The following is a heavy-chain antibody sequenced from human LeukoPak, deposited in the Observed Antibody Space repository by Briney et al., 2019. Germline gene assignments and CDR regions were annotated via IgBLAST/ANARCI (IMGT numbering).Heavy chain of an antibody. J-gene: IGHJ4*02. D-gene: IGHD2-21*02. CDR3: AKKRGAFVVVTESYYFDY. Sequence: PGGSLRLSCAASGFTFRSYAMSWVRQAPGKGLEWVSVISGSGGSTSYADSVKGRFTISRDNSKNTLYLQVNSLRAEDTAVYYCAKKRGAFVVVTESYYFDYWGQGTLVAVSS. CDR2: ISGSGGST. V-gene: IGHV3-23*01. CDR1: GFTFRSYA.